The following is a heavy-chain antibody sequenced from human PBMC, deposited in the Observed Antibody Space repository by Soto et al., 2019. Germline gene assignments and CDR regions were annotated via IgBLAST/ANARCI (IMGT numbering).Heavy chain of an antibody. D-gene: IGHD3-16*01. V-gene: IGHV4-34*12. J-gene: IGHJ3*02. CDR2: ILHTGNT. CDR1: GGSFSDYY. Sequence: QVQLQQWGAGLLKPSETLSLTCAVYGGSFSDYYWSWIRQPPGKGLEWIGEILHTGNTNYNPSLKSRVPVSVDTSKTQFSLEMNSVTAADTAMYYCARALGSFEIWGQGTMVTVSS. CDR3: ARALGSFEI.